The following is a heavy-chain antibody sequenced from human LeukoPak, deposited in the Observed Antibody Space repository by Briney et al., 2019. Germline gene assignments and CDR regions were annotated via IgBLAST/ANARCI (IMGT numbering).Heavy chain of an antibody. Sequence: SETLSLTCAVYGGSFSGYYWSWIRQPPGKGLEWIGEINHSGSTNYNPSLKSRVTISVDTSKNQFSLKLSSVTAADTAVYYCARFPYCDILTGYRNWFDPWGQGTLVTVSS. CDR2: INHSGST. J-gene: IGHJ5*02. D-gene: IGHD3-9*01. V-gene: IGHV4-34*01. CDR3: ARFPYCDILTGYRNWFDP. CDR1: GGSFSGYY.